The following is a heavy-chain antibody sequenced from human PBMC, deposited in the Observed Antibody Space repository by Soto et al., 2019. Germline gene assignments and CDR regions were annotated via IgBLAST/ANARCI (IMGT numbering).Heavy chain of an antibody. D-gene: IGHD3-22*01. J-gene: IGHJ6*02. CDR2: IYYSGST. Sequence: SETLSLTCTVSGGSISSGDYYWSWIRQPPGKGLEWIGYIYYSGSTYYNPSLKSRVTISVDTSKNQFSLKLSSVTAADTAVYYCARHTPHYYDSSGYYYSPYYNYGMDVWGQGTTLTISS. CDR1: GGSISSGDYY. CDR3: ARHTPHYYDSSGYYYSPYYNYGMDV. V-gene: IGHV4-30-4*01.